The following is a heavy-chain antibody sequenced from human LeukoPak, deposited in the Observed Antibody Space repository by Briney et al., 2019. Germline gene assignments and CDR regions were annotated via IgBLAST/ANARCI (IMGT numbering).Heavy chain of an antibody. V-gene: IGHV3-66*01. Sequence: GGSLRLSCAASGFTFSSYAMSWVRQAPGKGLEWVSVIYSGGSTYYADSVKGRFTISRDNSKNTLYLQMNSLRAEDTAVYYCARGLLWFGGTDYWGQGTLVTVSS. D-gene: IGHD3-10*01. CDR2: IYSGGST. CDR3: ARGLLWFGGTDY. CDR1: GFTFSSYA. J-gene: IGHJ4*02.